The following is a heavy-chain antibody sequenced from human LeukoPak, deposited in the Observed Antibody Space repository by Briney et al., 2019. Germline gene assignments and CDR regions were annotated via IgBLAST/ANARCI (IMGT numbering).Heavy chain of an antibody. D-gene: IGHD3-10*01. CDR1: GYSFTSYW. J-gene: IGHJ6*04. Sequence: GESLKISCKGSGYSFTSYWIGWVRQMPGKGLEWMGIIYPGDSDTRYSPSFQGQVTISADKSISTAYLQWSSLKASDTAMYYCARLHYYGSGSYYNALPFLDVWGKGTTVTVSS. CDR2: IYPGDSDT. V-gene: IGHV5-51*01. CDR3: ARLHYYGSGSYYNALPFLDV.